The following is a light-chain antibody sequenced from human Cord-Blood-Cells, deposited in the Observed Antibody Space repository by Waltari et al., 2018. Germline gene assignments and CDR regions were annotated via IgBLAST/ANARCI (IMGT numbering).Light chain of an antibody. Sequence: QSVLTQPPSASGTPGQRVTISCSGSSSNIGSNYVYWYQQLPGPAPKLLIYRNNLEPSGVPDRFSGSKSGTSASLAISGLRSEDEADYYCAAWDDSLSGWVFGGGTKLTVL. CDR2: RNN. V-gene: IGLV1-47*01. CDR3: AAWDDSLSGWV. CDR1: SSNIGSNY. J-gene: IGLJ3*02.